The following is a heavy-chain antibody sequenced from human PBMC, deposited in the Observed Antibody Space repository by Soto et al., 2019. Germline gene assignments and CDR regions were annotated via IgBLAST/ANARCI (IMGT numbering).Heavy chain of an antibody. Sequence: QVQLVESGGGVVQPGRSLRLSCAASGFTFSNYGMHWVRQAPGKGLDWVEVISYDGSIEYYSESVKGRFTMSRENSEYTVYLQMNSLRTEDTAVYFCGRDWVWFGAHPIDNWGQGTLVTVSS. CDR3: GRDWVWFGAHPIDN. D-gene: IGHD3-10*01. J-gene: IGHJ4*02. V-gene: IGHV3-30*03. CDR1: GFTFSNYG. CDR2: ISYDGSIE.